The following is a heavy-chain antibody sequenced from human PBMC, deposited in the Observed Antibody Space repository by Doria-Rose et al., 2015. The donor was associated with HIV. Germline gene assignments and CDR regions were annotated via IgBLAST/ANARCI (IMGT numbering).Heavy chain of an antibody. CDR3: ARIKSSRWYHKYYFDF. D-gene: IGHD6-13*01. Sequence: SGPVLVKPTETLTLTCTVSGVSLSSPGMGVSWIRQPPGKALEWLANSFADDERSYKTSLKSRLTISRGTSKSQVVLTMTDVDPVDTAIYYCARIKSSRWYHKYYFDFWGQGTLVIVSA. J-gene: IGHJ4*02. V-gene: IGHV2-26*01. CDR1: GVSLSSPGMG. CDR2: SFADDER.